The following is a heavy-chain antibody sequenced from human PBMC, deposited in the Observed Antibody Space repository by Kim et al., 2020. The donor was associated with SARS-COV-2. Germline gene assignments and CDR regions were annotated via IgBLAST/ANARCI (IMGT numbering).Heavy chain of an antibody. J-gene: IGHJ4*02. CDR2: IYYSGST. Sequence: SETLSLTCTVSGGSISSYYWSWIRQPPGKGLEWIGYIYYSGSTNYNPSLKSRVTISVDTSKNQFSLKLSSVTAADTAVYYCARGELSGGYDLYYFDYWGQGTLVTVSS. CDR1: GGSISSYY. V-gene: IGHV4-59*01. D-gene: IGHD5-12*01. CDR3: ARGELSGGYDLYYFDY.